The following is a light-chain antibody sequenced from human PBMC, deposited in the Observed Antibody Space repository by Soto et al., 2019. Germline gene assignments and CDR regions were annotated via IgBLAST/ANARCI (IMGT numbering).Light chain of an antibody. Sequence: DVHLALSPSSLSASVGESLTIACRASQLISSWLAWYQQKPGKAPNLLIYKASRLESGVPSRFSGSGSETEFTLTISGLEPGDSATYYCQQYNSYSPTFGQGTKVDIK. J-gene: IGKJ1*01. CDR2: KAS. V-gene: IGKV1-5*03. CDR1: QLISSW. CDR3: QQYNSYSPT.